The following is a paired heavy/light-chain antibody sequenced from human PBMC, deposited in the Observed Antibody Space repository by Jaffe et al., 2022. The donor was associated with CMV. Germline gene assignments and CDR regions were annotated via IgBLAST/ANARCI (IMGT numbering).Light chain of an antibody. Sequence: QSVLTQPPSVSAAPGQKVTISCSGSSSNIGNNYVSWYQQVPGTAPKFLIYENNKRPSGIPDRFSGSKSGTSATLGITGLQTGDEADYYCGTWDSSLSAGVFGGGTRLTVL. CDR3: GTWDSSLSAGV. V-gene: IGLV1-51*02. CDR2: ENN. J-gene: IGLJ3*02. CDR1: SSNIGNNY.
Heavy chain of an antibody. Sequence: QVQLVESGGGVVQPGTSLTLSCAASGFTFSGHDMHWVRQAPGKGLDWVAVVSYDESNKSYASSVKGRFTISRGTSKNTLYLQMNSLRAEDTAVYYCAKHYGSGNYGYYYFGMDVWGQGTTVTVSS. V-gene: IGHV3-30*18. D-gene: IGHD3-10*01. J-gene: IGHJ6*02. CDR2: VSYDESNK. CDR1: GFTFSGHD. CDR3: AKHYGSGNYGYYYFGMDV.